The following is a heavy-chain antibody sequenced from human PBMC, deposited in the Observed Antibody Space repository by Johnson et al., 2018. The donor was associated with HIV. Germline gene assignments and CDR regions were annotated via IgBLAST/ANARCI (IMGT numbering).Heavy chain of an antibody. V-gene: IGHV3-7*01. CDR2: IKQDGREK. Sequence: VQLVESGGGVVRPGGSLRLSCAASGFTFSSYGMHWVRQAPGKGLEWVANIKQDGREKYYVDSVKGRFTISRDNAKNSLYLQMNSLRAEDTAVYYCARDRMRGATKDAFDIWGQGTMVTVSS. CDR1: GFTFSSYG. D-gene: IGHD1-26*01. J-gene: IGHJ3*02. CDR3: ARDRMRGATKDAFDI.